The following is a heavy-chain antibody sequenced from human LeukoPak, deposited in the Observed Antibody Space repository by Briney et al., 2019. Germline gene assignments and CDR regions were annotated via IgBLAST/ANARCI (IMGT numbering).Heavy chain of an antibody. D-gene: IGHD2-2*01. V-gene: IGHV1-18*01. CDR2: ISAYNGNT. J-gene: IGHJ6*02. CDR1: GYTFTSYG. CDR3: ARDVVVVPAARESVGYYYYGMDV. Sequence: ASVKVSCKASGYTFTSYGISWVRQAPGQGLEWMGWISAYNGNTNYAQKLQGRVTMTTDTSTSTAYMELRSLRSDDTAVYYCARDVVVVPAARESVGYYYYGMDVWGQGTTVTVSS.